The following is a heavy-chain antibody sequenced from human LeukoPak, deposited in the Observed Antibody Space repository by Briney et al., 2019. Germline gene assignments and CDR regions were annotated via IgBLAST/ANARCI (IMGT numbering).Heavy chain of an antibody. J-gene: IGHJ4*02. D-gene: IGHD3-10*01. Sequence: SETLSLTCTVSGGSISSYYWSWIRQPPGKGLEWIGYIYYSGSTNYNPSLKSRVTISVDTSKNQFSLKLSSVTAADTAVYYCARSRSGSWPYYFDYWGQGTLVTVSS. V-gene: IGHV4-59*01. CDR3: ARSRSGSWPYYFDY. CDR1: GGSISSYY. CDR2: IYYSGST.